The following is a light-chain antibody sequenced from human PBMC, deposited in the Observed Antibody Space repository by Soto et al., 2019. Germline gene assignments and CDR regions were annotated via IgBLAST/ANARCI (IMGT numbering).Light chain of an antibody. CDR2: KAS. CDR1: QSTSPW. CDR3: QQYNTYPLT. Sequence: DIQMTQSPSTLSASVGDSVTITCRASQSTSPWLAWYQQKPGKAPTLLIYKASSLEGGVPSRFSGSGSGTDFNITISSLQPDDFATYYCQQYNTYPLTFGGGTKVDIK. J-gene: IGKJ4*01. V-gene: IGKV1-5*03.